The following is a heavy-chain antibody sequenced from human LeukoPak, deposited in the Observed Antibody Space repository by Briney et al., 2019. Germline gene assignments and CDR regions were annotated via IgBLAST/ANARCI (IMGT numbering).Heavy chain of an antibody. CDR2: VNSDGSST. Sequence: SGGSLRLSCAASGFTFSSYWMHWVRQAPGKGLVWVSRVNSDGSSTSYADSVKGRLTISRDNAKNTLYLQMNSLRAEDTAVYYCARASDSSGYYDYWGQGTLVTVSS. D-gene: IGHD3-22*01. CDR3: ARASDSSGYYDY. J-gene: IGHJ4*02. CDR1: GFTFSSYW. V-gene: IGHV3-74*01.